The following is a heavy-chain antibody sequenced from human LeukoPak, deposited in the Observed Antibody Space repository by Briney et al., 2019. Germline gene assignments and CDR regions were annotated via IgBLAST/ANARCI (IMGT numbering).Heavy chain of an antibody. CDR2: IYYSGST. J-gene: IGHJ1*01. Sequence: PSETLSLTCTVSGGSISSSSYYWRWIRQPPGKGLEWIGSIYYSGSTYYNPSLKSRVTISVDTSKNQFSLKLSAVAAADTGVYYCASDGTIFGLWGQGTLLPVP. CDR3: ASDGTIFGL. V-gene: IGHV4-39*01. D-gene: IGHD3-3*01. CDR1: GGSISSSSYY.